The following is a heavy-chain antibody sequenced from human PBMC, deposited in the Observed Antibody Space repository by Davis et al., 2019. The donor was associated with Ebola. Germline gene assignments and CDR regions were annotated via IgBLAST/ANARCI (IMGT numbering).Heavy chain of an antibody. V-gene: IGHV3-30*02. CDR1: GFTFSSYG. CDR2: IRYDGSNK. Sequence: PGGSLRLSCAASGFTFSSYGMHWVRQAPGKGLEWVAFIRYDGSNKYYADSVKGRFTISRHNSKNTLYLQMNSLRAEDTAVYYCAREGAAGVAAAGLDAFDIWGQGTMVTVSS. CDR3: AREGAAGVAAAGLDAFDI. J-gene: IGHJ3*02. D-gene: IGHD6-13*01.